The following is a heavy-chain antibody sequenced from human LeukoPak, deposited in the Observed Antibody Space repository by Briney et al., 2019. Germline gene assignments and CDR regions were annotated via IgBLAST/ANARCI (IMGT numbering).Heavy chain of an antibody. D-gene: IGHD6-13*01. CDR3: ARGLIIAAAGSNYFDY. Sequence: SETLSRTCAVYGGSFSGYYWSWIRQPPGKGLEWIGEINHSGSTNYNPSLKSRVTISVDTSKNQFSLKLSSVTAADTAVYYCARGLIIAAAGSNYFDYWGQGTLVTVSS. CDR1: GGSFSGYY. J-gene: IGHJ4*02. CDR2: INHSGST. V-gene: IGHV4-34*01.